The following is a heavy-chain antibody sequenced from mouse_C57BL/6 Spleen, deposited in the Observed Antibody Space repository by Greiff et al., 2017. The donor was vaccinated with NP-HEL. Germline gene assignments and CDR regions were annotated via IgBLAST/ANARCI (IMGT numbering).Heavy chain of an antibody. J-gene: IGHJ1*03. Sequence: EVKLMESEGGLVQPGSSMKLSCTASGFTFSDYYMAWVRQVPEKGLEWVANINSDGSSTYYMDSLKSRFIISRDNAKNILYLQMSSLKSEDTATYYCARATTGTRYFDVWGTGSTVTVSS. D-gene: IGHD4-1*02. CDR2: INSDGSST. CDR3: ARATTGTRYFDV. CDR1: GFTFSDYY. V-gene: IGHV5-16*01.